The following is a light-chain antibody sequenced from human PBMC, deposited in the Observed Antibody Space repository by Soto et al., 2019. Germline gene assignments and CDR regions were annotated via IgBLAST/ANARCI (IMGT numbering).Light chain of an antibody. CDR3: QHYNNWAPWV. V-gene: IGKV1-5*03. CDR2: KAS. CDR1: QGISSW. J-gene: IGKJ1*01. Sequence: DIQMNQPPSTLSAYVGDRVTITCRTSQGISSWLAWYQQKPGKAPKLLIYKASSLESGVPSRFSGSVSWTEMTLTISSLQSEHFAFYYCQHYNNWAPWVFGRGTKVDIK.